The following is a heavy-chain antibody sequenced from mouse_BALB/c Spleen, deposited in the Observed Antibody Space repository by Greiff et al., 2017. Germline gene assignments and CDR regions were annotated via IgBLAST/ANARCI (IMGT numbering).Heavy chain of an antibody. V-gene: IGHV2-3*01. CDR3: AIKFYVSSYGAMDY. CDR1: GFSLTSYG. CDR2: IWGDGST. J-gene: IGHJ4*01. D-gene: IGHD1-1*01. Sequence: QVQLQQSGPGLVAPSQSLSITCTVSGFSLTSYGVSWVRQPPGKGLEWLGVIWGDGSTNNHSALLSRQGISKDNSKSQAVLKLNSLQTDDTATYYCAIKFYVSSYGAMDYWGQGTSVTVSS.